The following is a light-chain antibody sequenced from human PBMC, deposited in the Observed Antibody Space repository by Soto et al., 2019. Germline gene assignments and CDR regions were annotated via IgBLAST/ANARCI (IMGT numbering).Light chain of an antibody. CDR2: EGT. CDR1: GTDVGSHKL. V-gene: IGLV2-23*01. CDR3: CSSSRSSPFYV. J-gene: IGLJ1*01. Sequence: SVLPQPASVSGSPGQSITISCTGTGTDVGSHKLVSWYQQHPGKAPKLMVYEGTKRPSGVSDRFSGSKSYNTASLTISGLQAEDEGDYFCCSSSRSSPFYVFGTGTKVTVL.